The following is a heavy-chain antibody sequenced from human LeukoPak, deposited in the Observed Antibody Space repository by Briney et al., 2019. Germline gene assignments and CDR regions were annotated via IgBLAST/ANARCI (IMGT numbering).Heavy chain of an antibody. CDR2: IKSKIDGGTA. Sequence: GGSLRLSCAASGFTFYNAWMSWVRQAPGKGLEWVGRIKSKIDGGTADYAAPVKGRFTMSRDDSKNMLYLQMNSLKTEDTAVYYCNTVYYYGSGSYSGYWGQGTLVAVSS. CDR3: NTVYYYGSGSYSGY. D-gene: IGHD3-10*01. V-gene: IGHV3-15*01. CDR1: GFTFYNAW. J-gene: IGHJ4*02.